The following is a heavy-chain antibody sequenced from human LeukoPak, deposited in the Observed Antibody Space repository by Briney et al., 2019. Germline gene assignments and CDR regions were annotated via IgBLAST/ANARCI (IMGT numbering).Heavy chain of an antibody. CDR2: IYSGGST. J-gene: IGHJ3*02. Sequence: GGSLRLSCAASGFTVSSNYMSWVRQAPGKGLEWVSVIYSGGSTHYAGSVKGRFTISRDNSKNTLYLQMNSLRAEDTAVYYCARPIYYGSGSYGDDAFDIWGQGTMVTVSS. D-gene: IGHD3-10*01. CDR1: GFTVSSNY. V-gene: IGHV3-66*04. CDR3: ARPIYYGSGSYGDDAFDI.